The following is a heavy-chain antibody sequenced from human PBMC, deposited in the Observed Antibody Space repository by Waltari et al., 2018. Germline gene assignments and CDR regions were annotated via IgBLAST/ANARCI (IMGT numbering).Heavy chain of an antibody. V-gene: IGHV3-74*01. J-gene: IGHJ4*02. CDR1: GFTFSSSW. D-gene: IGHD3-22*01. CDR2: INSDGSST. Sequence: EVQLVESGGGLVQPGGSLRLSCAASGFTFSSSWMHWVRQAPGKGLVWVSRINSDGSSTDYADSVKGRFTISRDNAKNTLYLQMNSLVADDTAIYYCTRPHFDSSGEGFFDYWGQGTLVTVSS. CDR3: TRPHFDSSGEGFFDY.